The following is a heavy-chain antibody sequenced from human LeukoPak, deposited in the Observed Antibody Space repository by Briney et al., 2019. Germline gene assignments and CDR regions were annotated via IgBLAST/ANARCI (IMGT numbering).Heavy chain of an antibody. D-gene: IGHD3-10*01. CDR2: IIPILGIA. CDR3: AREDFPRGGELWSPFFDY. CDR1: GGTFSSYA. J-gene: IGHJ4*02. Sequence: ASVKVSCKASGGTFSSYAISWVRQAPGQGLERMGRIIPILGIANYAQKFQGRVTITADKSTSTAYMELSSLRSEDTAVYYCAREDFPRGGELWSPFFDYWGQGTLVTVSS. V-gene: IGHV1-69*04.